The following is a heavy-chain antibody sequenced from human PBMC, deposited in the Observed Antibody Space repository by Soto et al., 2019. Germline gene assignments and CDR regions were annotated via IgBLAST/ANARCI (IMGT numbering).Heavy chain of an antibody. D-gene: IGHD2-15*01. CDR1: GFTFSSYA. CDR3: ARAGERYCSGGSCYGRYYYYGMDV. Sequence: GSLRLSCAASGFTFSSYAMHWVRQAPGKGLEWVAVISYDGSNKYYEDSVKGRFTISRDNSKNTLYLQMNSLRAEDTAVYYCARAGERYCSGGSCYGRYYYYGMDVWGQGTTVTVSS. V-gene: IGHV3-30-3*01. CDR2: ISYDGSNK. J-gene: IGHJ6*02.